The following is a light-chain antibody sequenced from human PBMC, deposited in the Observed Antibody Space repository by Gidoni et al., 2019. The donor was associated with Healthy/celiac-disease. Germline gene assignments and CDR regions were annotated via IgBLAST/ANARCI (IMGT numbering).Light chain of an antibody. V-gene: IGLV2-14*03. CDR1: SSDVGGYNY. Sequence: QSALTQPASVSGSPGQSSTISCPGTSSDVGGYNYVSWYQQHPGKAPKLMIYDVSNRPSGVSNRFSGSKSGNTASLTISGLQAEDEADYYCSSYTSSSTLRVFGGGTKLTVL. CDR3: SSYTSSSTLRV. J-gene: IGLJ2*01. CDR2: DVS.